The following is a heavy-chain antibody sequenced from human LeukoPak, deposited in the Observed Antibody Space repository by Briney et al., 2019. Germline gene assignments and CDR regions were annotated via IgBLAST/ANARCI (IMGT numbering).Heavy chain of an antibody. CDR2: ISSSSSYI. D-gene: IGHD2-8*01. CDR3: ARDLLMVYAIDEQSRNWFGP. V-gene: IGHV3-21*01. CDR1: GFTFSSYS. Sequence: PGGSLRLSCAASGFTFSSYSMNWFRQAPGKGLEWVSSISSSSSYIYYADSVKGRFTISRDNAKNSLYLQMNSLRAEDTAVYYCARDLLMVYAIDEQSRNWFGPWGQGTLVTVSS. J-gene: IGHJ5*02.